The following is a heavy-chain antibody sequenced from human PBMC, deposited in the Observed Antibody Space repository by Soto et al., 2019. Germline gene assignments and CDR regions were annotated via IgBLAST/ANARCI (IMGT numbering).Heavy chain of an antibody. CDR2: ISSSSSYI. Sequence: GGSLRLSCAASGFTFSSYSMNWVRQAPGKGLEWVSSISSSSSYIYYADSVKGRFTISRDNAKNSLYLQMNSRRAEDTAVYYCARDGAYCSGGSCFLVWGQGTLVTVSS. CDR3: ARDGAYCSGGSCFLV. D-gene: IGHD2-15*01. CDR1: GFTFSSYS. J-gene: IGHJ4*02. V-gene: IGHV3-21*01.